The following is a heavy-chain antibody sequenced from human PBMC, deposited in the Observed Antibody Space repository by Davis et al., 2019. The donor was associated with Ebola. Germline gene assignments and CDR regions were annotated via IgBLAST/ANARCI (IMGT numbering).Heavy chain of an antibody. J-gene: IGHJ4*02. D-gene: IGHD4-11*01. CDR1: GFLFSDYS. V-gene: IGHV3-48*02. CDR2: ITKGSDAI. CDR3: ARDYIFAFDF. Sequence: PGGSLRLSCAASGFLFSDYSMNWVRQAPGKGLEWVTYITKGSDAIHHADSVKGRFTVSRDNAKNSLFLQMNSLRDEDSAVYYCARDYIFAFDFWGQGTQVTVSS.